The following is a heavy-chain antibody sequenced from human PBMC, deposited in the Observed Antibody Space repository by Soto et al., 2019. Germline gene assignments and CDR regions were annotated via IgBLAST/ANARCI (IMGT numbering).Heavy chain of an antibody. Sequence: PSETLSLTCTVSGGSISSSSYYWGWIRQPPGKGLEWIGSIYYSGSTYYNPSLKSRVTISVDTSKNQFSLKLSSVTAADTAVYYCANLYYDFWSDKREDWFDPWGQGTLVTVSS. D-gene: IGHD3-3*01. CDR1: GGSISSSSYY. CDR3: ANLYYDFWSDKREDWFDP. V-gene: IGHV4-39*01. J-gene: IGHJ5*02. CDR2: IYYSGST.